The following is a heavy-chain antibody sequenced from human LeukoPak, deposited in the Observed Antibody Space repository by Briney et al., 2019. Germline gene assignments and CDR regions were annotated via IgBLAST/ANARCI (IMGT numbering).Heavy chain of an antibody. CDR1: GVSIRSGSYY. CDR3: ARVRSTYVWGSYRSGIYFDY. J-gene: IGHJ4*02. Sequence: SETLSLTCNVSGVSIRSGSYYWSWIRQPAGKGLEWIGRIYTSGTTNYNPSLKSRVTISVGTSKSQFSLKLSSVTAADTAVYYCARVRSTYVWGSYRSGIYFDYWGQGTLVTVSS. D-gene: IGHD3-16*02. V-gene: IGHV4-61*02. CDR2: IYTSGTT.